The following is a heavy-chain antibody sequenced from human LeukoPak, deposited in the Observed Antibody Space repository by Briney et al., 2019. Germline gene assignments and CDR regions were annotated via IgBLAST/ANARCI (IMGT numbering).Heavy chain of an antibody. CDR1: GGSFSGYY. J-gene: IGHJ5*02. CDR2: IYYSGST. D-gene: IGHD2-2*01. CDR3: ARLVWNCSSTSCSHWFDP. V-gene: IGHV4-59*01. Sequence: SETLSLTCAVYGGSFSGYYWSWIRQPPGKGLEWIGYIYYSGSTNYNPSLKSRVTISVDTSKNQFSLKLSSVTAADTAVYHCARLVWNCSSTSCSHWFDPWGQGTLVTVSS.